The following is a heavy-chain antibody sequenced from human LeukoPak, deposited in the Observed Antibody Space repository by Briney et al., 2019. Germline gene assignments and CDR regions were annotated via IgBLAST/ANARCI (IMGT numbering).Heavy chain of an antibody. J-gene: IGHJ4*02. V-gene: IGHV4-34*01. D-gene: IGHD3-10*01. CDR2: INHSGST. CDR3: ARTAITMVRGAKRVLDY. Sequence: TSETLSLTCAVYGGSFSGYYWSWIRRPPGKGLEWIGEINHSGSTNYNPSLKSRVTISVDTSKNQFSLKLSSVTAADTAVYYCARTAITMVRGAKRVLDYWGQGTLVTVSS. CDR1: GGSFSGYY.